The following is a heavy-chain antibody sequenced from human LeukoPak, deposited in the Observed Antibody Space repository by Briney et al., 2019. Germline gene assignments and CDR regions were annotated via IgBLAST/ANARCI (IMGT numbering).Heavy chain of an antibody. D-gene: IGHD3-22*01. CDR2: IIPIFGTA. V-gene: IGHV1-69*05. CDR1: GGTFSSYA. Sequence: EASVKVSCKASGGTFSSYAISWVRQAPGQGLEWMGRIIPIFGTANYAQKFQGRVTITTDESTSTAYMELSSLRSEDTAVYYCASPTPYYDSSAYILWGQGTLVTVSS. J-gene: IGHJ4*02. CDR3: ASPTPYYDSSAYIL.